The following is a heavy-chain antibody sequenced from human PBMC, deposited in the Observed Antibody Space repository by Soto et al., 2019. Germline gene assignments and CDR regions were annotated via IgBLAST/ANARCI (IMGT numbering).Heavy chain of an antibody. CDR2: ISYDGSTK. J-gene: IGHJ6*02. CDR3: AKEGQYYDILTGYRSYYGMDV. CDR1: GFTFSSYG. V-gene: IGHV3-30*18. D-gene: IGHD3-9*01. Sequence: QVQLVESGGGVVQPGRSLRLSCAASGFTFSSYGMHWVRQAPGTGLEWVAVISYDGSTKYYADSVKGRFTISRDNSKNTLFLQMNSLRAEDTAVYYCAKEGQYYDILTGYRSYYGMDVWGQGTTVTVSS.